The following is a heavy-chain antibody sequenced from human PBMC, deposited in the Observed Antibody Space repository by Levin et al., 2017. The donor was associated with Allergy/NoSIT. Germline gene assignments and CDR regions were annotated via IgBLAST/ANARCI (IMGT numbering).Heavy chain of an antibody. CDR1: GFTLRSYS. J-gene: IGHJ4*02. Sequence: ASVKVSCVVSGFTLRSYSMSWVRQAPGKGLEWVSTISTSSSYIVYADSVKGRFTISRDDAKNSLYLQMNSLRANDTAVYYCARDASAWSRDYWGQGTLVTVSS. V-gene: IGHV3-21*06. CDR3: ARDASAWSRDY. D-gene: IGHD6-19*01. CDR2: ISTSSSYI.